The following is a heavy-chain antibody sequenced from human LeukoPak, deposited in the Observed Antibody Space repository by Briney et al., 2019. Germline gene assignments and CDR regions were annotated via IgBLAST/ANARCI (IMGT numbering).Heavy chain of an antibody. V-gene: IGHV3-23*01. CDR3: AKNADRGAYCRGGSCYPYYYYYMDV. J-gene: IGHJ6*03. CDR1: GFTFSSYA. D-gene: IGHD2-15*01. Sequence: GGSLRLSCAASGFTFSSYAMNWVRQAPGKGLEWVSSISHTGGSPYYADSVKGRFTVSRDNSENTLYLQMNSLTVDDTAIYYCAKNADRGAYCRGGSCYPYYYYYMDVWGTGTTVTISS. CDR2: ISHTGGSP.